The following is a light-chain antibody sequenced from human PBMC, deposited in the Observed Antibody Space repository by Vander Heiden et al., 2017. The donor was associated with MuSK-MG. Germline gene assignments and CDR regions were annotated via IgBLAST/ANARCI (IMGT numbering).Light chain of an antibody. J-gene: IGKJ2*03. CDR1: QISTKY. CDR2: AAS. CDR3: QQHCSTPYS. Sequence: DIQLTQSPSSLSASVGDRATLTCRSGQISTKYVNWYQQKPGKAPTLLIYAASSIHSGIPSRFSGSGSGTDFTLTISSLQPDDFAIYFCQQHCSTPYSFGQGTRLEIK. V-gene: IGKV1-39*01.